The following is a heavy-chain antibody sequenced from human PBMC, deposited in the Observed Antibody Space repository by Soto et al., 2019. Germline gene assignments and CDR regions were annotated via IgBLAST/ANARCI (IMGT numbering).Heavy chain of an antibody. CDR3: ARANYYDSSGYYFDY. CDR2: ISGSGGST. CDR1: GFTFSSYA. J-gene: IGHJ4*02. Sequence: LRLSCAASGFTFSSYAMSWVRQAPGKGLEWVSVISGSGGSTYYADSVKGRFTISRDNSKNTLHLQMNSLRAEDTAVYYCARANYYDSSGYYFDYWGQGTLVTVS. V-gene: IGHV3-23*01. D-gene: IGHD3-22*01.